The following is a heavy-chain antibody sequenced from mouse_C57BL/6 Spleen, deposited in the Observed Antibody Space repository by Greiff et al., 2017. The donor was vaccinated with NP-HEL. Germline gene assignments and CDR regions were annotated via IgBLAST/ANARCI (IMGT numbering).Heavy chain of an antibody. CDR3: AGERSFPDGFDY. Sequence: VKLQQSGAELARPGASVKLSCKASGYTFTSYGISWVKQRTGQGLEWIGEIYPRSGNTYYNEKFKGKATLTADKSSSTAYMELRSLTSEESAVYFCAGERSFPDGFDYWGQGTTLTVSS. D-gene: IGHD2-3*01. CDR2: IYPRSGNT. CDR1: GYTFTSYG. J-gene: IGHJ2*01. V-gene: IGHV1-81*01.